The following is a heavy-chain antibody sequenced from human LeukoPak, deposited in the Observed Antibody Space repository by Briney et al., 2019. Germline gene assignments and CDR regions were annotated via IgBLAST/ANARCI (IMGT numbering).Heavy chain of an antibody. Sequence: GASVKVSCKASGYTFTSYDINWVRQATGQGLEWMGWMNPNSGNTGYAQKFQGRVTMTRNTSISTAYMELSSLRSEDTAVHYCARRVVAAKRFDPWGQGTLVTVSS. D-gene: IGHD2-15*01. CDR1: GYTFTSYD. V-gene: IGHV1-8*01. CDR3: ARRVVAAKRFDP. J-gene: IGHJ5*02. CDR2: MNPNSGNT.